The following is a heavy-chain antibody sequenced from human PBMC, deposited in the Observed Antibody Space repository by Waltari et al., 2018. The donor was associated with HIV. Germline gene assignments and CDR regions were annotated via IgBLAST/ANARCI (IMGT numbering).Heavy chain of an antibody. CDR1: GGLITNYY. D-gene: IGHD6-19*01. Sequence: QLRLQESGPGLVKPSETLSVTCNVFGGLITNYYWAWIRQSPRGGLEWIGTVYYSGDTSYKPSFKSRVTSSVDTSKTLFSLIVKSVTAADTAVYYCARHHSSSSGGWYITAKQFQYWGRGTLVTVSS. J-gene: IGHJ1*01. CDR3: ARHHSSSSGGWYITAKQFQY. CDR2: VYYSGDT. V-gene: IGHV4-39*01.